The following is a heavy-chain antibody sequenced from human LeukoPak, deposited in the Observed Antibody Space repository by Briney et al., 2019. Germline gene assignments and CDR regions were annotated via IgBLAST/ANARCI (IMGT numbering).Heavy chain of an antibody. V-gene: IGHV1-2*02. D-gene: IGHD5-18*01. Sequence: GASVKVSCKASGYTFTGYYMHWVRQAPGQGLEWMGWINPNSGGTNYAQKFRGRVTMTRDTSISTAYMELSRLRSDDTAVYYCARGLVGYDPNWFDPWGQGTLVTVSS. CDR1: GYTFTGYY. CDR2: INPNSGGT. CDR3: ARGLVGYDPNWFDP. J-gene: IGHJ5*02.